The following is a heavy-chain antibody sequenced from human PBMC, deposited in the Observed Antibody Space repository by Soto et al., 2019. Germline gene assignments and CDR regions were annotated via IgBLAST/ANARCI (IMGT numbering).Heavy chain of an antibody. CDR2: IYYSGST. Sequence: PSETLSLTCTVSGGSISSYYWSWIRQPPGKGLEWIGYIYYSGSTNYNPSLKSRVTISVDTSKNQFSLKLSSVTAADTAVYYCARARRHGQLLTDYWGQGTLVTVSS. V-gene: IGHV4-59*01. CDR1: GGSISSYY. CDR3: ARARRHGQLLTDY. D-gene: IGHD1-7*01. J-gene: IGHJ4*02.